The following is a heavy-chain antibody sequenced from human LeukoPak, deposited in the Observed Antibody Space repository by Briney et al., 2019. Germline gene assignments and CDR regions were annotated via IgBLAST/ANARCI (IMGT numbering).Heavy chain of an antibody. D-gene: IGHD3-10*01. V-gene: IGHV5-51*01. Sequence: PGESLKISCKGSGYSFTSYWIGWVRQMPGKGLEWMGIIYPGDSDTRYSPSFQGQVTISADKSISTAYLQWSSLKASDTAMYYCARHLSGPGSYYYYYMDVWGKGTTVTVSS. J-gene: IGHJ6*03. CDR2: IYPGDSDT. CDR3: ARHLSGPGSYYYYYMDV. CDR1: GYSFTSYW.